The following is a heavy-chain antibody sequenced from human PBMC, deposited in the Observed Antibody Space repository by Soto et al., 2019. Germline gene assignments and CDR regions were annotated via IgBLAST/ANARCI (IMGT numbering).Heavy chain of an antibody. CDR1: GGSFSGYY. Sequence: LSLTCAVYGGSFSGYYWSWIRQPPGKGLEWIGEINHSGSTNYNPSLKSRVTISVDTSKNQFSLKLSSVTAADTAVYYCARFVDCSGGSCPGLDYWGQGTLVTVSS. CDR2: INHSGST. V-gene: IGHV4-34*01. J-gene: IGHJ4*02. D-gene: IGHD2-15*01. CDR3: ARFVDCSGGSCPGLDY.